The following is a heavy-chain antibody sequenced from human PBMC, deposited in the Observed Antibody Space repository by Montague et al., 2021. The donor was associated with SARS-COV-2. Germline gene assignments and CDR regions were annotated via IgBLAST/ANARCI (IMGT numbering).Heavy chain of an antibody. CDR2: VTPDGSDT. Sequence: SLRLSCAASGFTFSSYWMHWVRQVPGRGLVWVSRVTPDGSDTTYTDSVEGRFIISRDNCKDTLYLAMSSLGAEDTAVYFCARGGRDDYHYPFDSWGRGTLVTVSS. J-gene: IGHJ4*02. D-gene: IGHD5-24*01. CDR3: ARGGRDDYHYPFDS. V-gene: IGHV3-74*01. CDR1: GFTFSSYW.